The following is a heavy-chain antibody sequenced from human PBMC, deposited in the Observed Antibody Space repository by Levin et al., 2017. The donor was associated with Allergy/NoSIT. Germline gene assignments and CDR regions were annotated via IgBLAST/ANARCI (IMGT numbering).Heavy chain of an antibody. D-gene: IGHD3-16*01. Sequence: PGESLKISCAASGFTFSGSAMHWVRQASGKGLEWVGRIRSKANSYATAYAASVKGRFTISRDDSKNTAYLQMNSLKTEDTAVYYCTLGDFDYWGQGTLVTVSS. CDR3: TLGDFDY. V-gene: IGHV3-73*01. J-gene: IGHJ4*02. CDR2: IRSKANSYAT. CDR1: GFTFSGSA.